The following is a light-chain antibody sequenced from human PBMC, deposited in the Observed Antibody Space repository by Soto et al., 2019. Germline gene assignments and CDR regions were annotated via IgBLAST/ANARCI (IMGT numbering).Light chain of an antibody. CDR3: QQYGSSPRT. J-gene: IGKJ2*01. CDR1: QSVSSSY. CDR2: GAS. V-gene: IGKV3-20*01. Sequence: IVLTQSPGTLALYPGERATLSCRASQSVSSSYLAWYQQKPGQAPRLLIYGASSRATCIPDRFSGSGSGKDFPLTISSLEPKALAVYYCQQYGSSPRTFGKWTKLEIK.